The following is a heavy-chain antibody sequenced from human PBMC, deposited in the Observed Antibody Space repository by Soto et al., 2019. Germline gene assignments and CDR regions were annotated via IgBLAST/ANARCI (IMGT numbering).Heavy chain of an antibody. V-gene: IGHV1-69*12. CDR1: GGTFGSYA. CDR2: IIPIFGTA. Sequence: QVQLVQSGAEVKKPGSSVKVSCKASGGTFGSYAITWVRQAPGQGLEWMGGIIPIFGTANYAQKFQGRVTITADESRSTAYMEMSSLRSEDTAVYYCARDRPLIAAAGTIYWFDPWGQGTLVTVSS. CDR3: ARDRPLIAAAGTIYWFDP. J-gene: IGHJ5*02. D-gene: IGHD6-13*01.